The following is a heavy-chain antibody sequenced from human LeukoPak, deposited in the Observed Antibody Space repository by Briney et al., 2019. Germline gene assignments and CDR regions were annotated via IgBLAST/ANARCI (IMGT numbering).Heavy chain of an antibody. D-gene: IGHD6-19*01. V-gene: IGHV3-23*01. J-gene: IGHJ4*02. CDR2: IRGSGGGT. Sequence: GGSLRLACAASAFTFSGNAMSWVRQHPGKGLECVSAIRGSGGGTYYADYVKGRFTISRNNSKNTLYLQMISLRDEDTALYYCAKAGIGVVGYFDYWGQGTLVTVSS. CDR3: AKAGIGVVGYFDY. CDR1: AFTFSGNA.